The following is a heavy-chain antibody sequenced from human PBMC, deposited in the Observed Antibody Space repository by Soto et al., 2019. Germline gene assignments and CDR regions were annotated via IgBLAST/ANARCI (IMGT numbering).Heavy chain of an antibody. CDR3: ARHQYPEGYYYGSGFDP. CDR2: IDPSDSYT. J-gene: IGHJ5*02. D-gene: IGHD3-10*01. V-gene: IGHV5-10-1*01. CDR1: GYSFTSYW. Sequence: PGESLKISCKGSGYSFTSYWISWVRQMPGKGLEWMGRIDPSDSYTNYSPSFQGHVTISADKSISTAYLQWSSLKASDTAMYYCARHQYPEGYYYGSGFDPWGQGTLVTVSS.